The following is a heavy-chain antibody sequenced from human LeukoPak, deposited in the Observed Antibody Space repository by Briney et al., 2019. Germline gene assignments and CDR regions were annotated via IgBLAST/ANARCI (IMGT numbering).Heavy chain of an antibody. Sequence: GGSVRLLCAGSGFTFSSYNMMWVRQARGGGRVGGLCISRSSSYIYYTDSLRGRLIIYRAKAMNSLFLQMNSLRAADTAVYYCARETPHGDGYDYWGQGALVTVSS. D-gene: IGHD5-18*01. CDR3: ARETPHGDGYDY. CDR1: GFTFSSYN. CDR2: ISRSSSYI. J-gene: IGHJ4*02. V-gene: IGHV3-21*01.